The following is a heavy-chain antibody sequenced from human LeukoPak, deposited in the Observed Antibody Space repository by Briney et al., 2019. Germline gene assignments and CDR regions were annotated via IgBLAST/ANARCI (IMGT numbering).Heavy chain of an antibody. D-gene: IGHD1-26*01. Sequence: HAGGSLRLSCGASGFTFSSYEMNWVRQAPGKGLEWVSYIGSSGSTIYYADSVKGRFTISRDNAKNSLYLQMHSLRAEDTAVYYCARAERGGGRYSYYFDYWGQGTLVTVSS. CDR3: ARAERGGGRYSYYFDY. CDR1: GFTFSSYE. CDR2: IGSSGSTI. J-gene: IGHJ4*02. V-gene: IGHV3-48*03.